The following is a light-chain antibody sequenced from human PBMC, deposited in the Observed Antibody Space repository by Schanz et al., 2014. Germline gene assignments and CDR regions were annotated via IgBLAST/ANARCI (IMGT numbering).Light chain of an antibody. CDR2: DAS. V-gene: IGKV3-15*01. J-gene: IGKJ4*01. CDR1: QSVSSGY. CDR3: QHYGNWPLT. Sequence: EIVLTQSPGTLSLSPGERATLSCRASQSVSSGYLAWYQQKPGQAPRLLISDASTRATGVPARFSGSGSGTEFSLTISSLQSEDFAVYYCQHYGNWPLTFGGGTKVEIK.